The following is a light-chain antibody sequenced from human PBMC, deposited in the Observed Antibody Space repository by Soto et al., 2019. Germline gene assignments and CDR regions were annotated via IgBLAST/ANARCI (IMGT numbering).Light chain of an antibody. V-gene: IGLV4-60*03. Sequence: QSALTQSSSASASLGSSVKLTCTLSSGHSSYIIAWHQQQPGKAPRYLMKLEGSGSYNKGSGVPDRFSGSSSGADRYLTISNLQSEDEADYYCETWDSNSRLFGGGTKVTVL. J-gene: IGLJ3*02. CDR2: LEGSGSY. CDR3: ETWDSNSRL. CDR1: SGHSSYI.